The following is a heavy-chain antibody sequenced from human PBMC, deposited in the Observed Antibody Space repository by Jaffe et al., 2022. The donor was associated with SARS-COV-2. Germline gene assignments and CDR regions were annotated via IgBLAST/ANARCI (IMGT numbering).Heavy chain of an antibody. CDR2: INPHNGDT. CDR3: AKIGGPNPGGTLGRHDFRSGPKHHYNYGMDV. D-gene: IGHD3-3*01. Sequence: QAQLLQSGTEVKKPGASVRLSCKASGYRLTDSYIYWVRQAPEQGLEWMGWINPHNGDTNYAQKSQGRVTVTRDTSINTAYMELRSLKFDDTAVYYCAKIGGPNPGGTLGRHDFRSGPKHHYNYGMDVWGQGTTVIVSS. V-gene: IGHV1-2*02. CDR1: GYRLTDSY. J-gene: IGHJ6*02.